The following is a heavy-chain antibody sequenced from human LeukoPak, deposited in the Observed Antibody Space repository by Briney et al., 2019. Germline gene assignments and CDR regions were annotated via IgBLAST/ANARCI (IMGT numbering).Heavy chain of an antibody. CDR3: ARGFSF. CDR2: IYYNGST. V-gene: IGHV4-30-4*08. Sequence: PSETLSLTCTVSGASISSGKYYWSWIRQSPGKGLEWIGYIYYNGSTYSNPSLKSRVSISKDTSKNQFSLNLSSVTAADTAVYFCARGFSFWGQGSLVTVPS. CDR1: GASISSGKYY. J-gene: IGHJ4*02.